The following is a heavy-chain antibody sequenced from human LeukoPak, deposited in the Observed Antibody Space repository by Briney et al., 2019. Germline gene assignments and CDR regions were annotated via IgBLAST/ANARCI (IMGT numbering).Heavy chain of an antibody. CDR2: INPNSGGT. Sequence: ASVKVSCKASGYTFTGYYMHWVRQAPGQGLEWMGWINPNSGGTNYAQKFQGRVTMTRDTSISTAYMELGRLRSDDTAVYYCARGPLGDGAYNWFDPWGQGTLVTVSS. V-gene: IGHV1-2*02. J-gene: IGHJ5*02. D-gene: IGHD4-17*01. CDR3: ARGPLGDGAYNWFDP. CDR1: GYTFTGYY.